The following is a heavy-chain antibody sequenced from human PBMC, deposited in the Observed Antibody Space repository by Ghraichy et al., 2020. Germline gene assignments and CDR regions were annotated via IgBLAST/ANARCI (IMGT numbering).Heavy chain of an antibody. J-gene: IGHJ5*02. D-gene: IGHD5-18*01. Sequence: SETLSLTCVVSGGSVSSGSWWSWVRQSPGKGLEWIGEAYHSGSNRYNPSLKSRLSISVDKSKNQFSLKLNSVTAADTAIYYCARLPRSEYGYGSAGRFDPWGQGTLVTISS. CDR3: ARLPRSEYGYGSAGRFDP. CDR2: AYHSGSN. V-gene: IGHV4-4*02. CDR1: GGSVSSGSW.